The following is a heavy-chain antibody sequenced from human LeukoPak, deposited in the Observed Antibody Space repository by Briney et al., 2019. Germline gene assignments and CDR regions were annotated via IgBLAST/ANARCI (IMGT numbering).Heavy chain of an antibody. Sequence: ASETLSLTCTVSGGSISGYYWSWIRQPPGKGLEWIGYIYYSGSTNYNPSLKSRVSMSVDKSKNQFSLKLASVIAADTAVYYCARTPDDSRGWYDGGNWFDPWGQGTLVTVSS. CDR1: GGSISGYY. D-gene: IGHD6-19*01. J-gene: IGHJ5*02. CDR2: IYYSGST. V-gene: IGHV4-59*01. CDR3: ARTPDDSRGWYDGGNWFDP.